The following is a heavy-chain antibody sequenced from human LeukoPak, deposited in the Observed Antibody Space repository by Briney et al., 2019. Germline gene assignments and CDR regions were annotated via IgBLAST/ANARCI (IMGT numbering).Heavy chain of an antibody. J-gene: IGHJ4*02. CDR3: ARAVTSTEGY. Sequence: GGSLRLSCAASGFTFSTYWMTWVRQAPGKGLEWVSSLNQDGSEKYYVDSVKGRFTISRDNAQKSLYLEMKSLSAKDTAVYYCARAVTSTEGYWGQGTLVTVSS. CDR1: GFTFSTYW. V-gene: IGHV3-7*03. CDR2: LNQDGSEK.